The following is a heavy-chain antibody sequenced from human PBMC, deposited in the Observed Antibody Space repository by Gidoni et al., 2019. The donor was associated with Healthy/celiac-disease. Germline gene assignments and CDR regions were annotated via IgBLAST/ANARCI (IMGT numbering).Heavy chain of an antibody. V-gene: IGHV1-24*01. CDR2: FDPEDGET. J-gene: IGHJ5*02. CDR3: VTTQGHGDLSLDWFDP. CDR1: GYTLTDLS. Sequence: QVQLVQSGAKVKKPGASVKVSCKVSGYTLTDLSMPWVRQAPGKGLEWMGGFDPEDGETIYAQKFQGRVTMTEDTSTDTAYMELSSLRSEDTAVYYCVTTQGHGDLSLDWFDPWGQGTLVTVSS. D-gene: IGHD4-17*01.